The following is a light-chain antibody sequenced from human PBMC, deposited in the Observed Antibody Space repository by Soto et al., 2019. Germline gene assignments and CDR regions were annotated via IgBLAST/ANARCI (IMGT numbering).Light chain of an antibody. J-gene: IGKJ4*01. CDR3: KQRSNWPPT. CDR2: DAS. Sequence: EIVLTQSPATLSLSPGERATLSCRASQSVSSYLAWYQQKPGQAPRLLIYDASDRATGIPARFSGSVSGTDFTLTISSLESEDFAVYYCKQRSNWPPTFGGGTKVEIK. CDR1: QSVSSY. V-gene: IGKV3-11*01.